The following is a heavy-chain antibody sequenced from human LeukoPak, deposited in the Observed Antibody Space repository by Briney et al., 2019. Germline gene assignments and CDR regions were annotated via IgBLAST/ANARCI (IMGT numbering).Heavy chain of an antibody. D-gene: IGHD1/OR15-1a*01. CDR1: GYTFTSYG. CDR2: ISAYNGNT. CDR3: AREEQYNNFFDY. J-gene: IGHJ4*02. Sequence: ASVKVSCKASGYTFTSYGISWVRQAPGQGLEWMGWISAYNGNTNYAQKLQGRVAMTTDTSTSTACMDLSRLNSDDTAVYFCAREEQYNNFFDYWGQGTLVTVSS. V-gene: IGHV1-18*01.